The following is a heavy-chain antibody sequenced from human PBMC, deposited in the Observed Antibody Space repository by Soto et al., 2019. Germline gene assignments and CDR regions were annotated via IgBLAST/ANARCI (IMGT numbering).Heavy chain of an antibody. Sequence: QVPLVQSGAEVKKPGASVKVSCKASGYTFTGYYMHWVRQAPGQGLEWMGWINPNSGGTNYAQKFQGRVTMTRDTSISTAYMELSRLRSDDTAVYYCAREEVVAADYYYYGMDVWGQGTTVTVSS. D-gene: IGHD2-15*01. V-gene: IGHV1-2*02. CDR2: INPNSGGT. J-gene: IGHJ6*02. CDR1: GYTFTGYY. CDR3: AREEVVAADYYYYGMDV.